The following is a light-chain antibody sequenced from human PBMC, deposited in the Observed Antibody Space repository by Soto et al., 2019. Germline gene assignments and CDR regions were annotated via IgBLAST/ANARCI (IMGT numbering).Light chain of an antibody. CDR2: DGS. Sequence: DIQMTQSPSTLSTSVGARVTITCRATQSVSYWLAWYQQKPGKAPNLLIYDGSTLASGVPPRFSGGGFGTEFTLNISSLQPDDFATYYCQQYHEYWFGQGTKVDIK. CDR3: QQYHEYW. V-gene: IGKV1-5*01. J-gene: IGKJ1*01. CDR1: QSVSYW.